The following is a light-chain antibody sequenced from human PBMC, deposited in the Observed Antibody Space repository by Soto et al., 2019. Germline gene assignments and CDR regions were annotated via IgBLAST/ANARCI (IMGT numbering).Light chain of an antibody. Sequence: QSVLTQPPSASGTPGQWVVISCSGSKSSIGSYTVNWYQQFPGAAPKILIYSSTQRPSGVPDRFSGPKSDTAASLAISGLQSEYEADYYCASWDDSLNGWVFGGGTKLTVL. CDR2: SST. CDR3: ASWDDSLNGWV. CDR1: KSSIGSYT. J-gene: IGLJ3*02. V-gene: IGLV1-44*01.